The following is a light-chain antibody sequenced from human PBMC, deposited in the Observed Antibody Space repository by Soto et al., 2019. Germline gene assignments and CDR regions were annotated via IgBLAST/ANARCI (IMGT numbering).Light chain of an antibody. Sequence: QSALTQPASVSGSPGQSITISCTGASSDVGNYNLVSWYQQHPGKAPKLMIYEDSKRPSGLSNRFSGSKSGNTASLTISGLQAEDEADYYCCSYAGSSTFVVFGGGTKVTVL. CDR1: SSDVGNYNL. CDR2: EDS. CDR3: CSYAGSSTFVV. V-gene: IGLV2-23*02. J-gene: IGLJ2*01.